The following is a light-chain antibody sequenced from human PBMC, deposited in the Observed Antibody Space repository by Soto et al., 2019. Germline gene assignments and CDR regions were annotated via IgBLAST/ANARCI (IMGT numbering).Light chain of an antibody. CDR1: SSDVGGYKY. J-gene: IGLJ3*02. V-gene: IGLV2-8*01. CDR3: SSYAGRNTWV. Sequence: QSVLTQPPSASGSPGQSVTISCTGTSSDVGGYKYVSWYQQHPGKAPKLMIFEVSRRPSGVPDRFSGSKSGNPASLTVSGLQAEDEADYYCSSYAGRNTWVFGGGTKLTVL. CDR2: EVS.